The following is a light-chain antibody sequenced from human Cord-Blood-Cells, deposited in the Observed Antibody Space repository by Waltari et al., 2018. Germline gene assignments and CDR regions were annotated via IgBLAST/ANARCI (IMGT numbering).Light chain of an antibody. CDR2: LEGSGSY. V-gene: IGLV4-60*03. CDR1: SGHSSYI. J-gene: IGLJ3*02. CDR3: ETWDSNTHWV. Sequence: QPVLTQSSSASASLGSSVKPTCTLSSGHSSYIIPWHQQQPGKAPRYLMKLEGSGSYNKGSGVPDRFSGSSSGADRYLTISNLQSEDEADYYCETWDSNTHWVFGGGTKLTVL.